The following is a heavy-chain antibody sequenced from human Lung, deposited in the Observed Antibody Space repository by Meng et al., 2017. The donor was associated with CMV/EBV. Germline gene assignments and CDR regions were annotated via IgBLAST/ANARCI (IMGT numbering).Heavy chain of an antibody. Sequence: SETXSLTCTVSAASISSHYWSWIRQSPGKGLEWIGYMYYSGISNYNPSLGGRATILLDMSKNQFSLKLTSVTAADTAVYFCARYYCSGSSCYTTNWFDPLGQGXQVTVSS. D-gene: IGHD2-8*02. CDR2: MYYSGIS. CDR3: ARYYCSGSSCYTTNWFDP. J-gene: IGHJ5*02. V-gene: IGHV4-59*11. CDR1: AASISSHY.